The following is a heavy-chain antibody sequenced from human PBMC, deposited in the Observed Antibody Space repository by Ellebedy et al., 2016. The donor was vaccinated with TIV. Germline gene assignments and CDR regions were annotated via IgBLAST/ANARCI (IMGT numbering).Heavy chain of an antibody. D-gene: IGHD6-13*01. CDR3: ARVGSSWYWWFDP. Sequence: AASVKVSCKASGYNFIDYYIHWVRQAPGQGLEWMGWINPNSGCTKYAQKFQGRVTVTRDTSITTAYMELSRLISDDTAVYYCARVGSSWYWWFDPWGQGTLVTVSS. CDR1: GYNFIDYY. J-gene: IGHJ5*02. V-gene: IGHV1-2*02. CDR2: INPNSGCT.